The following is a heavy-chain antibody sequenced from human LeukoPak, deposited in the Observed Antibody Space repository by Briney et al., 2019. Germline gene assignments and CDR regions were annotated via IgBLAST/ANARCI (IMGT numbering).Heavy chain of an antibody. CDR3: TTDWSEIYYDSSGYPMGLLDY. Sequence: GGSLSLSCAASGFTFSNAWTSWVRQAPGKGLEWVGRIKSKTDGGTTDYAAPVKGRFTISRDDSKNTLYLQMNSLKTEDTAVYYCTTDWSEIYYDSSGYPMGLLDYWGQGTLVTVSS. V-gene: IGHV3-15*01. CDR2: IKSKTDGGTT. CDR1: GFTFSNAW. D-gene: IGHD3-22*01. J-gene: IGHJ4*02.